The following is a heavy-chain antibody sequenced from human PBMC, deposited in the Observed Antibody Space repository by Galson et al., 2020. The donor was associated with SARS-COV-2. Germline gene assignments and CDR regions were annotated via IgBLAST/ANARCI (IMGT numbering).Heavy chain of an antibody. J-gene: IGHJ6*02. Sequence: GESLKTSCAARGITLSSYWMHWVRQTPGKGLVWVSRTKSDGGSITYADSVKGRFTISRDNAKNTLYLQMNSLGADDTAVYYCARCIYCSSTSCRGGYYGMDVWGQGTPVTVSS. CDR2: TKSDGGSI. CDR1: GITLSSYW. V-gene: IGHV3-74*01. CDR3: ARCIYCSSTSCRGGYYGMDV. D-gene: IGHD2-2*01.